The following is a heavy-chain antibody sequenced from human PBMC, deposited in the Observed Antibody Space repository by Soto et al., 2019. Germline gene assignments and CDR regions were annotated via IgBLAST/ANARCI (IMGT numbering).Heavy chain of an antibody. CDR3: ARYSFGASTFDY. D-gene: IGHD5-18*01. CDR2: ISGNTRNT. J-gene: IGHJ4*02. V-gene: IGHV1-18*01. CDR1: GYTFSSYG. Sequence: SVKVSWDASGYTFSSYGISWGRQATGQGLEWMGWISGNTRNTKYAQKLQGRVIMFIDSSTSTAYMELRSLKSDDTAVYYCARYSFGASTFDYWGQGTLVTVSS.